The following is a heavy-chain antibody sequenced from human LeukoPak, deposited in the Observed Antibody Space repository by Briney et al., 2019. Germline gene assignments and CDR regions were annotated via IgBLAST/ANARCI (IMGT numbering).Heavy chain of an antibody. CDR2: INPNSGGT. J-gene: IGHJ5*02. CDR3: AREDYYGSGSYNHWFDP. CDR1: GYTFTGYY. Sequence: ASVKVSCKASGYTFTGYYMHWVRQAPGQGLEWMGWINPNSGGTNYAQKFQGRVTMTRDTSISTAYMELSRLRSDDTAVYYCAREDYYGSGSYNHWFDPWGQGTLVTVSS. D-gene: IGHD3-10*01. V-gene: IGHV1-2*02.